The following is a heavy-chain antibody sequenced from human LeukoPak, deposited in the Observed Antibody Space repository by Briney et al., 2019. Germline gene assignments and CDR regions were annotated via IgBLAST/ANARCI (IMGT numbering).Heavy chain of an antibody. Sequence: SETLSLTCTVSGGSVSSGSYYWSWIRQPPEKGLEWIGYIYYSGSTNYNPSLKSRVTISVDTSKNQFSLKLSSVTAADTAVYYCARGAYSGYPDYWGQGTLVTVSS. CDR3: ARGAYSGYPDY. CDR1: GGSVSSGSYY. D-gene: IGHD5-12*01. J-gene: IGHJ4*02. CDR2: IYYSGST. V-gene: IGHV4-61*01.